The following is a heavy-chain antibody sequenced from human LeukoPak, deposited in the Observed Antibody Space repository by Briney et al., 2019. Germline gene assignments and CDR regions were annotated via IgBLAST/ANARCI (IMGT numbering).Heavy chain of an antibody. J-gene: IGHJ4*02. D-gene: IGHD5-18*01. Sequence: PSETLSLTCAVYGGSFSGYYWSWIRQPPGKGLEWIGEINHSGSTNYNPPLKSRVTISVDTSKNQFSLKLSSVTAADTAVYYCARSGYSHRFDYWGQGTLVTVSS. CDR1: GGSFSGYY. CDR2: INHSGST. V-gene: IGHV4-34*01. CDR3: ARSGYSHRFDY.